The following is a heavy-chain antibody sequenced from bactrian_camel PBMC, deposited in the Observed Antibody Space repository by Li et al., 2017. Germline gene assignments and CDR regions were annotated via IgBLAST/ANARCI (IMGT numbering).Heavy chain of an antibody. J-gene: IGHJ4*01. Sequence: QVQLVESGGGAVQAGGSLTLSCEASGDTLSSFSLAWFRQAPGKEREGVAGIYSDGSTRYADSVKGRFTISQDNAKNTVYLQMNSLKPEDTAMNYCAAGRRICSTVVDGNTPFEYWGQGTQVTVS. CDR3: AAGRRICSTVVDGNTPFEY. D-gene: IGHD6*01. CDR2: IYSDGST. CDR1: GDTLSSFS. V-gene: IGHV3S9*01.